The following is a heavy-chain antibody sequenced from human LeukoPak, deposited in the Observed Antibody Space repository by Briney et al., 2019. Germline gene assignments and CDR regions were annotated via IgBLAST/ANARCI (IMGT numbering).Heavy chain of an antibody. J-gene: IGHJ4*02. CDR3: ARDLLGDFWSGYYVGLDY. CDR2: ISSSSSTI. V-gene: IGHV3-48*02. CDR1: GFTFSSYS. D-gene: IGHD3-3*01. Sequence: GGSLRLSCAASGFTFSSYSMNWVRQAPGKGLEWVSYISSSSSTIYYADSVKGRFTISRDNAKNSLYLQMNSLRDEDTAVYYCARDLLGDFWSGYYVGLDYWGQGTLVTVSS.